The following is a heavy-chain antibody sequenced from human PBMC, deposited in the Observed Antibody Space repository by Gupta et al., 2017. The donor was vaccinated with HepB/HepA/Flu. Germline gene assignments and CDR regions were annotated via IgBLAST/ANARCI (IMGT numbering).Heavy chain of an antibody. V-gene: IGHV4-30-4*01. J-gene: IGHJ5*02. D-gene: IGHD4-23*01. Sequence: QVQLQESGPGLVKPSQTLSLTCTVSGDSISSVDYFWSWIRHIPGKGLEWLGHIHYTGTTFYTPSRKSRLTISLDTSENQFFLKLSSVSAADTAVYYCARWQDYGGNDWFDPWGPGTLVTVSS. CDR1: GDSISSVDYF. CDR3: ARWQDYGGNDWFDP. CDR2: IHYTGTT.